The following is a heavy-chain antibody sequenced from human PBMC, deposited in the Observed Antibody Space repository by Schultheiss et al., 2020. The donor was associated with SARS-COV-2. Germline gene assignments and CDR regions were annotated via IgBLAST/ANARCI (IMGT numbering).Heavy chain of an antibody. V-gene: IGHV3-33*06. D-gene: IGHD3-3*01. CDR1: GFTFSSYG. Sequence: GGSLRLSCAASGFTFSSYGMHWVRQAPGKGLEWVAVIWYDGSNKFYADSVKGRFTISRDNSKNTLYLQMNSLRAEDTAVYYCAKDLGYYDFWSGSPMDVWGQGTTVTVSS. CDR3: AKDLGYYDFWSGSPMDV. J-gene: IGHJ6*02. CDR2: IWYDGSNK.